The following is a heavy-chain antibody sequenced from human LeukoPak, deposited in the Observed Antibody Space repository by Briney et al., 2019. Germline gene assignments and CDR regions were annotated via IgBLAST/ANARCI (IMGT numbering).Heavy chain of an antibody. CDR3: ARTIEATFDS. CDR2: IYHSGST. J-gene: IGHJ4*02. Sequence: SETLSLTCTVSGFSISSGYYWGWIRQSPGKGLEWIGSIYHSGSTYYNPSLKSRVTISIDTSKNQFSLKLSSVTAADTAVYFCARTIEATFDSWGQGTLVTVSS. CDR1: GFSISSGYY. D-gene: IGHD5-24*01. V-gene: IGHV4-38-2*02.